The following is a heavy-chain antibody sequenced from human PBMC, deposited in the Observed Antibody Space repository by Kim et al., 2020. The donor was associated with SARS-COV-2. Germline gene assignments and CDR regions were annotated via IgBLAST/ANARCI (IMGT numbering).Heavy chain of an antibody. V-gene: IGHV3-15*01. Sequence: GGSLRLSCAASGFTFSNALMSWVRQAPGKGLEWVGRIKTKTDGGTTDYAAPGKDRFTISRDDSTNTLYLQMNSLQTEDTAVYYCTTDRGVVVIGHDYWG. CDR3: TTDRGVVVIGHDY. J-gene: IGHJ4*01. D-gene: IGHD2-21*01. CDR1: GFTFSNAL. CDR2: IKTKTDGGTT.